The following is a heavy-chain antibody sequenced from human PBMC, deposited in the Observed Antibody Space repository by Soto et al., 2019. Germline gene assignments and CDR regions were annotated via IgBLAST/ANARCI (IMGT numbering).Heavy chain of an antibody. CDR3: AKVSGGWYYFDY. D-gene: IGHD6-19*01. CDR1: GFTFSSYG. J-gene: IGHJ4*02. V-gene: IGHV3-30*18. Sequence: QVQLVESGGGVVQPGRSLRLSCAASGFTFSSYGMHWVRQAPGKGLEWVAVISYDGRNKYYGDSVKGRFTISRDNSKNTLYLQMHSLRAEDTAVYYCAKVSGGWYYFDYWGQGTLVTVSS. CDR2: ISYDGRNK.